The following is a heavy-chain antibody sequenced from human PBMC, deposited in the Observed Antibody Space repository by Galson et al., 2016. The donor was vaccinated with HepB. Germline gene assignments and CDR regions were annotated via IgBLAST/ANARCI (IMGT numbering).Heavy chain of an antibody. Sequence: SLRLSCAASEFTFSSYVMSWVRQAPGTGLEWVSTISGNGGSTYYADSVQGRFTISRDNSRNTLYLQMKSLRAEGTAVYYCAKEGTIFGAVPYGMDVWGQGTTVTVSS. J-gene: IGHJ6*02. V-gene: IGHV3-23*01. CDR3: AKEGTIFGAVPYGMDV. CDR1: EFTFSSYV. CDR2: ISGNGGST. D-gene: IGHD3-3*01.